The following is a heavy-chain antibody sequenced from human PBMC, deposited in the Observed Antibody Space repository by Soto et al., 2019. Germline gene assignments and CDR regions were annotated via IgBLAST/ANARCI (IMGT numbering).Heavy chain of an antibody. V-gene: IGHV3-30-3*01. J-gene: IGHJ4*02. CDR2: ISYDGSNK. Sequence: QVQLVESGGGVAQPGRSLRLSCAASGFTFSSYAMHWVRQAPGKGLEWVAVISYDGSNKYYADSVKGRFTISRDNSKNTLYLQMNSVRAEDTAVYYCARDVGTVRLGYFVYWGQGTLVTVSS. D-gene: IGHD1-26*01. CDR3: ARDVGTVRLGYFVY. CDR1: GFTFSSYA.